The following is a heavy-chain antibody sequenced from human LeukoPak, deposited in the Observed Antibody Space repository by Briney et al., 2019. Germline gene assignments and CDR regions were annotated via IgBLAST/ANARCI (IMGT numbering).Heavy chain of an antibody. CDR3: ARDGNYGSGSYIPYYFDY. CDR1: GYTFTSYY. CDR2: INPSGGST. J-gene: IGHJ4*02. V-gene: IGHV1-46*01. Sequence: ASVKVSCKASGYTFTSYYMHWVRQAPGQGLEWMGIINPSGGSTSYAQKFQGRVTMTRDTPTSTVYMELSSLRSEDTAVYYCARDGNYGSGSYIPYYFDYWGQGTLVTVSS. D-gene: IGHD3-10*01.